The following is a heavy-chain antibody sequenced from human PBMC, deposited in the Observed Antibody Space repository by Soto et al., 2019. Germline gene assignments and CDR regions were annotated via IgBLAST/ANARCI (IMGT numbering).Heavy chain of an antibody. D-gene: IGHD3-10*01. CDR2: IDKVGTDS. J-gene: IGHJ6*04. V-gene: IGHV3-74*01. Sequence: GGSLRLSCAASEFTFSGRSVHWVRQAPGKGLVWVSGIDKVGTDSTYADSVKGRFTSSRDNAKNTVYLQMNSLRVEDTAVYYCARGWFGRDVWGKGTTVTVSS. CDR3: ARGWFGRDV. CDR1: EFTFSGRS.